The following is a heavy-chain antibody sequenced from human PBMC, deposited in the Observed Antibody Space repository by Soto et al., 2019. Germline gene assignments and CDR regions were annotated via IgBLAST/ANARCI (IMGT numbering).Heavy chain of an antibody. CDR2: INHSGST. D-gene: IGHD2-2*01. J-gene: IGHJ6*03. CDR1: GGSFSGYY. V-gene: IGHV4-34*01. CDR3: ARGIPAAMPGYYYYYMDV. Sequence: HVQLQQWGAGLLKPSETLSLTCAVYGGSFSGYYWSWIRQPPGKGLEWIGEINHSGSTNYNPSLKSRVTISVDTSKNQFSLKLSSVTAADTAVYYCARGIPAAMPGYYYYYMDVWGKGTTVTVSS.